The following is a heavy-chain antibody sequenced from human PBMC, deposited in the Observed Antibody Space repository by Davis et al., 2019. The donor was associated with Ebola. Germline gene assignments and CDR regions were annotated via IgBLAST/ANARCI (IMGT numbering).Heavy chain of an antibody. V-gene: IGHV4-59*12. CDR1: GGSISSYY. J-gene: IGHJ2*01. CDR2: IYYSGST. CDR3: ARESPTYYYDSSGYSAYWYFDL. D-gene: IGHD3-22*01. Sequence: SETLSLTCTVSGGSISSYYWSWIRQPPGKGLEWIGYIYYSGSTNYNPSLKSRVTISVDTSKNQFSLKLSSVTAADTAVYYCARESPTYYYDSSGYSAYWYFDLWGRGTLVTVSS.